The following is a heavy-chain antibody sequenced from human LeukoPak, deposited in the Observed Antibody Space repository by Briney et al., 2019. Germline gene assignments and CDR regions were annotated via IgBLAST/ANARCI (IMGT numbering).Heavy chain of an antibody. D-gene: IGHD3-22*01. CDR3: ARTLSSGYPDYFYYMDV. J-gene: IGHJ6*03. V-gene: IGHV4-59*01. CDR1: GGSINNYY. Sequence: PSETLSLTCSVSGGSINNYYWSWIRQPPGKGLEWIGYIYYSGSTKYNPSLKSRVSVSVDTSKNHFSLKLSSVTAADTAVYYCARTLSSGYPDYFYYMDVWGKGTTVTISS. CDR2: IYYSGST.